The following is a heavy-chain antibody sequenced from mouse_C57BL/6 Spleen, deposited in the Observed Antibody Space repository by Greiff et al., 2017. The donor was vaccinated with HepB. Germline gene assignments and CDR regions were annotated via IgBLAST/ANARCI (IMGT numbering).Heavy chain of an antibody. J-gene: IGHJ1*03. CDR1: GYTFTNYW. CDR3: ARLGRYFDV. D-gene: IGHD4-1*01. CDR2: ICPGGGYT. Sequence: LVESGAELVRPGTSVKMSCKASGYTFTNYWIGWAKQRPGHGLEWIGDICPGGGYTNYNEKFKGKATLTADKSSSTAYMQFSSLTSEDSAIYYCARLGRYFDVWGTGTTVTVSS. V-gene: IGHV1-63*01.